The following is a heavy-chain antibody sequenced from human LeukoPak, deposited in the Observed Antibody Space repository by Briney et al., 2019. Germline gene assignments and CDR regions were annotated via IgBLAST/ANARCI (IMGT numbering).Heavy chain of an antibody. Sequence: KTSETLSLTCSVSGGSISSYYWSWIRQPPGKGLEWIGYISYSGSTNYNPSLNSRVTISVDTSKNQFSLKLSSVTAADTAVYYCARGEMATIVYWGQGTLVTVSS. CDR2: ISYSGST. J-gene: IGHJ4*02. CDR3: ARGEMATIVY. D-gene: IGHD5-24*01. CDR1: GGSISSYY. V-gene: IGHV4-59*12.